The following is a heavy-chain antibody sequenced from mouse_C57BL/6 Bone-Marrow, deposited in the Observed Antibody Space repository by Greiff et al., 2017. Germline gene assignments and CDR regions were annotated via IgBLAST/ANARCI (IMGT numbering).Heavy chain of an antibody. CDR1: GYTFTSYW. V-gene: IGHV1-55*01. CDR3: ARGIRRYFDV. D-gene: IGHD2-12*01. J-gene: IGHJ1*03. Sequence: QVQLQQSGAELVKPGASVKMSCKASGYTFTSYWITWVKQRPGQGLEWIGDIYPGSGSTNYNEKFKSKATLTVDTSSSTAYMQSSSLTSEDSAVYYSARGIRRYFDVWGTGTTVTVSS. CDR2: IYPGSGST.